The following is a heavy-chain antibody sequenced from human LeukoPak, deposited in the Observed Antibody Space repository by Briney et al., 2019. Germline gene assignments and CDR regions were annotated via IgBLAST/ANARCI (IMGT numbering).Heavy chain of an antibody. V-gene: IGHV4-4*07. CDR1: GGSISSYY. Sequence: PSETLSLTCTVSGGSISSYYWSWIRQPAGKGLEWIGRIYPSGSTNYNPSLKSRVTMSVDTSKNQISLKLSSVTAADTAVYYCARDTEYCSSTSCQNWIDPWGQGTLVTVSS. J-gene: IGHJ5*02. CDR2: IYPSGST. CDR3: ARDTEYCSSTSCQNWIDP. D-gene: IGHD2-2*01.